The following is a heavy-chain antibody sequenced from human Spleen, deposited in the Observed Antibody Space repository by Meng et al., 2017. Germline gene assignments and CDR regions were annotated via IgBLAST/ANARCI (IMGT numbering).Heavy chain of an antibody. CDR2: INHSGST. V-gene: IGHV4-34*01. CDR1: GGSISDYS. CDR3: ARGPTTMAHDFDY. J-gene: IGHJ4*02. Sequence: QVLLQRWGARLFEPSDPLPLCCVVPGGSISDYSWGWLRQPPGKGLGWIGEINHSGSTNYTPSLESRATISVDTSQNNLSLKLSSVTAADSAVYYCARGPTTMAHDFDYWGQGTLVTVSS. D-gene: IGHD4-11*01.